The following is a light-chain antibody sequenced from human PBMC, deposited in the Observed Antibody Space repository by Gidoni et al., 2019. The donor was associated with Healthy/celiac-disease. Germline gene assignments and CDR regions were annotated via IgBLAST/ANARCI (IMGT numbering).Light chain of an antibody. J-gene: IGKJ2*01. CDR1: KSVSSY. CDR2: DAS. V-gene: IGKV3-11*01. Sequence: EIVLTQSPDTLSLSPGERATLSCRASKSVSSYLAWYQQKPGQAPRLLIYDASNRATGIPARFSGSGSGTDFTLTISSLEPEDFAVYYCQQRSNWYTFGQGTKLEIK. CDR3: QQRSNWYT.